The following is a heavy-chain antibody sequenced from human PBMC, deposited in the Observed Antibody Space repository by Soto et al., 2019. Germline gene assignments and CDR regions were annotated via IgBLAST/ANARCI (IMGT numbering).Heavy chain of an antibody. CDR2: ISGSGGST. CDR3: AKGTHSSGWYGEDDY. CDR1: GFTFSSYA. D-gene: IGHD6-19*01. V-gene: IGHV3-23*01. Sequence: GGSLRLSCAASGFTFSSYAMSWVRQAPGKGLEWVSAISGSGGSTYYADSVKGRFTISRDNSKNTLYLQMNSLRAEDTAVYYCAKGTHSSGWYGEDDYWGQGTLVTVSS. J-gene: IGHJ4*02.